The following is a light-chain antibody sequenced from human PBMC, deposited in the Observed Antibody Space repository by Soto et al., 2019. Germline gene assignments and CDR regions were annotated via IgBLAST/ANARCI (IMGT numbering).Light chain of an antibody. Sequence: QSALTRPASVSGSPGQSITISCSGTTSDVGGYDVVSWYQQHPGKAPKLMIFEVNQRPSGVSDRFSGSKSGNTASLTISGLQAGDEADYYCCSFAGSSTFWVFGGGTKLTVL. CDR1: TSDVGGYDV. V-gene: IGLV2-23*02. CDR3: CSFAGSSTFWV. J-gene: IGLJ3*02. CDR2: EVN.